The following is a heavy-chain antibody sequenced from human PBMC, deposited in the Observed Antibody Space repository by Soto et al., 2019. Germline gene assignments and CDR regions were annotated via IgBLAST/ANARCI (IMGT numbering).Heavy chain of an antibody. V-gene: IGHV1-69*01. Sequence: QVQLVQSGAEVKKPGSSVKVSCKASGGTFSSYAISWVRQAPGQGLEWMGGIIPIFGTANYAQKFQGRVTITAAESTRTAYMELSSLRSEDTAVYYCARVGARYFDSLRTQYYYYGMDVWGQGTTVTVSS. CDR3: ARVGARYFDSLRTQYYYYGMDV. CDR2: IIPIFGTA. CDR1: GGTFSSYA. D-gene: IGHD3-9*01. J-gene: IGHJ6*02.